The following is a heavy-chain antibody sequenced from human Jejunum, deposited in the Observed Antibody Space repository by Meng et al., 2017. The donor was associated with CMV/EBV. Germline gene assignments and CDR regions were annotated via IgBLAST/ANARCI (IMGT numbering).Heavy chain of an antibody. CDR2: INNDGGTT. V-gene: IGHV3-74*03. Sequence: SAFPLSDYWMHWVRQAPGKGLVWVSRINNDGGTTVYADSVKGRFTISRDNAKNTLSLQMNSLRGEDTAVYYCAREQSSSYAFDIWGQGTVVTVSS. J-gene: IGHJ3*02. CDR1: AFPLSDYW. D-gene: IGHD6-6*01. CDR3: AREQSSSYAFDI.